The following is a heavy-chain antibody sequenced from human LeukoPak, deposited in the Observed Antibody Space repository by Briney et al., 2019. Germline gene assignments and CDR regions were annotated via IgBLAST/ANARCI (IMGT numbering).Heavy chain of an antibody. J-gene: IGHJ4*02. Sequence: PSETLSLTCTVSGGSVSSGSYFWSWIRQPPGKGLEWIGFIYYNGNTNSSPSLKSRVTISVDTSKSQFSLKLTSVTAAVTAVYYCARGYRSSWYQVDYWGQGTLVTVSS. V-gene: IGHV4-61*01. CDR2: IYYNGNT. CDR3: ARGYRSSWYQVDY. CDR1: GGSVSSGSYF. D-gene: IGHD6-13*01.